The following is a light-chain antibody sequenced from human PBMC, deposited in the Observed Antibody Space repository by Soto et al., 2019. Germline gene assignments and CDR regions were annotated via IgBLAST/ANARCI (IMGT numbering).Light chain of an antibody. CDR2: EGS. J-gene: IGLJ2*01. V-gene: IGLV2-23*01. CDR3: CSYAGSSTYVV. CDR1: SSDVGSYNL. Sequence: QPASVSGSPGQSITISCTGTSSDVGSYNLVSWYQQHPGKAPKLMIYEGSKRPSGVSNRFSGSKSGNTASLTSSGRQAEDEADYYCCSYAGSSTYVVFGGGTKLTVL.